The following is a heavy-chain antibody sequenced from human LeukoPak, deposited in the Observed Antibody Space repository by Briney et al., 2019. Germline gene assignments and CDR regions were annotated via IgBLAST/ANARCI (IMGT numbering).Heavy chain of an antibody. D-gene: IGHD3-10*01. CDR1: GYTFTDYY. V-gene: IGHV1-2*02. CDR2: INPNSDGT. J-gene: IGHJ5*02. CDR3: ARDYERIIMVRGVPLSPQTVFAP. Sequence: ASVKVSCKTSGYTFTDYYIHWVRQAPGQGPEWMGWINPNSDGTNYAQNLQGSVTMTRDTSISTAYMALSRLKSDDKGVYYCARDYERIIMVRGVPLSPQTVFAPWGQGTLVTVSS.